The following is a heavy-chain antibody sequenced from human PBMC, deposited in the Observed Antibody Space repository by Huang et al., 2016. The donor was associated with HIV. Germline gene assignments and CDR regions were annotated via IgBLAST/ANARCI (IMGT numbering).Heavy chain of an antibody. Sequence: QLRESGPGLVTPSETLSLTCSASGTSMTSSTFYWGWFRQPPGRGLEWIGSVYCVGNTNTNPALKSRGTRSIDTANKQYSMRLTSVTAADTAVYFCAREVRSVDTDRPDGYYYRGLDVWGQGTTVIVSS. CDR3: AREVRSVDTDRPDGYYYRGLDV. V-gene: IGHV4-39*02. J-gene: IGHJ6*02. CDR2: VYCVGNT. CDR1: GTSMTSSTFY. D-gene: IGHD2-2*03.